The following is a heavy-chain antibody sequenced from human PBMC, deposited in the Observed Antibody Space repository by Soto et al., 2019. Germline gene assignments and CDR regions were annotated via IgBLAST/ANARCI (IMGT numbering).Heavy chain of an antibody. CDR2: IYYTGST. CDR3: ARQQAHGSTRAAFDS. Sequence: ETLPLTCTVSGGSINSDYWTWIRQPPGRGLEWIGYIYYTGSTSYNPSLRSRVTISVDRSKNQVSLKLGSGTATDTALYYCARQQAHGSTRAAFDSLCQCTWVT. CDR1: GGSINSDY. D-gene: IGHD5-12*01. J-gene: IGHJ4*02. V-gene: IGHV4-59*01.